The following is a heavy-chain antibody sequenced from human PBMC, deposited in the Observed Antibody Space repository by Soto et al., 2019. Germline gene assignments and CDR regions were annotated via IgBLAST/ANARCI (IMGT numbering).Heavy chain of an antibody. CDR1: GGSISSSNYH. D-gene: IGHD3-10*01. CDR3: ASHVGNRPPGG. Sequence: QLQLQESGPGLVKPSETLSLTCTVSGGSISSSNYHWGWIRQPPGKGLEWIGRMYYSGSAYYNPSLKSRVTISVDTSNNQFSLRMTSVTAADTAVYHCASHVGNRPPGGWGQGARVTVSS. CDR2: MYYSGSA. V-gene: IGHV4-39*01. J-gene: IGHJ4*02.